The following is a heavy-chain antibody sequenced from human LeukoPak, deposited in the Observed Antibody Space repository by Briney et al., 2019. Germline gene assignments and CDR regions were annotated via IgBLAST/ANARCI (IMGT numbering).Heavy chain of an antibody. CDR2: IYTSGST. CDR3: ARVSNDYGGNSYYYYMDV. D-gene: IGHD4-23*01. CDR1: GGSISSYY. Sequence: PSETLSLTCTVSGGSISSYYWSWIRQPAGKGLEWIGRIYTSGSTNYNPSLKSRVTMSVDTSKNQFSLKLSSVTAADTAVYYCARVSNDYGGNSYYYYMDVWGKGTTVTISS. V-gene: IGHV4-4*07. J-gene: IGHJ6*03.